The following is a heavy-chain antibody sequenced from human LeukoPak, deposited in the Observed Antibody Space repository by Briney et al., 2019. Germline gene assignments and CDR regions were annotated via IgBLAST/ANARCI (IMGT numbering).Heavy chain of an antibody. CDR3: VKEGDRGEALYYYYMDV. Sequence: GGSLRLSCAQSGFMLSDYGMHWVRQAPGTGLEWVAAIWYDGSNIFYADSVKGRFTISRDNSKNALYLQMNSLRAEDTADYYCVKEGDRGEALYYYYMDVWGNGTTVTVSS. CDR2: IWYDGSNI. CDR1: GFMLSDYG. J-gene: IGHJ6*03. D-gene: IGHD3-10*01. V-gene: IGHV3-33*06.